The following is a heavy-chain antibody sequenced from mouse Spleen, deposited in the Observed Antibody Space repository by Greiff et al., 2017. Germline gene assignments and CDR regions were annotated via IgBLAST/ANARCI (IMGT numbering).Heavy chain of an antibody. V-gene: IGHV1-69*02. CDR2: IDPSDSYT. CDR1: GYTFTSYW. CDR3: ARPQLGRIRSPFDY. Sequence: QVQLQQPGAELVKPGASVKLSCKASGYTFTSYWMHWVKQRPGQGLEWIGEIDPSDSYTNYNQKFKGKATLTVDKSSSTAYMQLSSLTSEDSAVYYCARPQLGRIRSPFDYWGQGTTLTVSS. D-gene: IGHD4-1*02. J-gene: IGHJ2*01.